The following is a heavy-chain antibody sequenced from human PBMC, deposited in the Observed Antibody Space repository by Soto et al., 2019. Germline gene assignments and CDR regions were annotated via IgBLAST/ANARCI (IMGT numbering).Heavy chain of an antibody. Sequence: QVQLVQSGAEVKKPGASVKVSCKASGYTLSSYGMTWVRQAPGQGLEWMGWISVYSGNTNYAQKLQGRGTMTTDTSTSTAYMELWSLRSDDTAVYYCAGVSPNLQNSPYGMDVWGQGTTVTVSS. V-gene: IGHV1-18*04. J-gene: IGHJ6*02. D-gene: IGHD2-15*01. CDR2: ISVYSGNT. CDR1: GYTLSSYG. CDR3: AGVSPNLQNSPYGMDV.